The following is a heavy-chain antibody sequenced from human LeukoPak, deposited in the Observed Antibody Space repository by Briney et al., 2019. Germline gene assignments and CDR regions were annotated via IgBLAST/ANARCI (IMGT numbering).Heavy chain of an antibody. V-gene: IGHV4-34*01. CDR3: ASGVRRAGDY. CDR2: INHSGGT. Sequence: SETLSLTCSVFGGSFSGYYWAWIRQPPGKGLEWIGEINHSGGTSYIPSLKSRVTISVDTSKNQFSLNLNSVTAADTAVYYCASGVRRAGDYWGQGTLVTVSS. J-gene: IGHJ4*02. D-gene: IGHD2-2*01. CDR1: GGSFSGYY.